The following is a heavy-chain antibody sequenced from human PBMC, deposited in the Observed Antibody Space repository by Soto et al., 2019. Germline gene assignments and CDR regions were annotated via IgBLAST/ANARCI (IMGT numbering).Heavy chain of an antibody. CDR2: IYTSGST. Sequence: QVQLQESGPGLVKPSETLSLTCTVSGGSISSYYWSWIRQPAGKGLEWIGRIYTSGSTNYNPSLKSRVTMSVDTSKNQFSLKLSSVTAADTAVYYCARDLPVNWNYRPGRYGMDVWGQGTTVTVSS. CDR1: GGSISSYY. D-gene: IGHD1-7*01. CDR3: ARDLPVNWNYRPGRYGMDV. J-gene: IGHJ6*02. V-gene: IGHV4-4*07.